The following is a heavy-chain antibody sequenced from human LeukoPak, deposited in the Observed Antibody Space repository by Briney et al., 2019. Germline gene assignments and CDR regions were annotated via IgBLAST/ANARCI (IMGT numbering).Heavy chain of an antibody. Sequence: ASVKVSCKASGYTFTSYDINWVRQATGQGLEWMGWVNPNSGVTNYEQKFQDRVTMARDTPISTAYMELSRLRSDDTAVYYCAKTYYDILTGYNLRDAFDIWGQGTMVTVSS. CDR3: AKTYYDILTGYNLRDAFDI. CDR1: GYTFTSYD. CDR2: VNPNSGVT. J-gene: IGHJ3*02. V-gene: IGHV1-2*02. D-gene: IGHD3-9*01.